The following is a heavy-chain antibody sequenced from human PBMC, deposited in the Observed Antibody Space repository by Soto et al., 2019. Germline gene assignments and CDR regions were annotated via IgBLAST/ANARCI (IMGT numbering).Heavy chain of an antibody. V-gene: IGHV5-10-1*01. Sequence: SGESLKISCKGSGYSFTSYWISWVRQMPGKGLEWMGRIDPSDSYTNYSPSFQGHVTISADKSISTAYLQWSSLKASDTAMYYCARFPPIYDILTGSYGMDVWGQGTTVTVSS. CDR2: IDPSDSYT. J-gene: IGHJ6*02. CDR3: ARFPPIYDILTGSYGMDV. CDR1: GYSFTSYW. D-gene: IGHD3-9*01.